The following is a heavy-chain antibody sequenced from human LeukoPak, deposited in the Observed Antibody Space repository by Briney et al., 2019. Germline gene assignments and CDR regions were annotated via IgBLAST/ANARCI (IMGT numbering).Heavy chain of an antibody. D-gene: IGHD4-17*01. CDR2: IYDSGTI. J-gene: IGHJ4*02. Sequence: SETLSLTCTVSGCSIGSDTDYWSWIRQHPGKGLEWIGYIYDSGTIYYNPSLQSRVSISVDPSKTQFSLRVNSVTAADTAVYYCARTAGGDPYFDYWGRGTLVTVSS. CDR1: GCSIGSDTDY. V-gene: IGHV4-31*03. CDR3: ARTAGGDPYFDY.